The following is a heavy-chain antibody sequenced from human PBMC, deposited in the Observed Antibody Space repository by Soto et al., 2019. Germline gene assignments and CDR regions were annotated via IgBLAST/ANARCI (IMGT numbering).Heavy chain of an antibody. D-gene: IGHD3-10*01. Sequence: QVQLVQSGSEVKKPGSSVKVSCKASGGPFSSYGLSWVRQAPGQGLEWMGRIIPFGEITTYAQKFQGRVTITADTSTSTAYMELRSLRADDTAVYYCAREGTGVKFDFWGQGTLVTVSS. V-gene: IGHV1-69*04. CDR1: GGPFSSYG. CDR2: IIPFGEIT. J-gene: IGHJ4*02. CDR3: AREGTGVKFDF.